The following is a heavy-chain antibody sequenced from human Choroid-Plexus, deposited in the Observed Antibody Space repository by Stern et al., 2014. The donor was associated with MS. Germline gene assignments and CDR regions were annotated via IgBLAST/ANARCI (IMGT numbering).Heavy chain of an antibody. Sequence: QLQLQESGPGLVKPSETLSLTCTVSGGPISSSSYYWGWLRQPPGKGLEWIETIHYTGSTNYNPSLRSGVTFCGEVPRNLFPLKRGFGTAADTAVYYCASWVGARRRRFDYWGQGTLVTVSS. D-gene: IGHD1-26*01. CDR1: GGPISSSSYY. V-gene: IGHV4-39*01. CDR2: IHYTGST. CDR3: ASWVGARRRRFDY. J-gene: IGHJ4*02.